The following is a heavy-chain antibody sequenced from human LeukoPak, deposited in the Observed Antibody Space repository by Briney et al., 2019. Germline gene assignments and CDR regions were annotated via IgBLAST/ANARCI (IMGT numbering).Heavy chain of an antibody. CDR2: ISGNGGST. D-gene: IGHD6-19*01. CDR1: GFTFSSYS. CDR3: AKIERWLVHGFDL. J-gene: IGHJ2*01. V-gene: IGHV3-23*01. Sequence: GGSLRLSCAASGFTFSSYSMNWVRQAPGKGLEWVASISGNGGSTYYADSVKGRFTISRDNSRNAVFLQMISPRDDDTAIYYCAKIERWLVHGFDLWGRGTLVTVSS.